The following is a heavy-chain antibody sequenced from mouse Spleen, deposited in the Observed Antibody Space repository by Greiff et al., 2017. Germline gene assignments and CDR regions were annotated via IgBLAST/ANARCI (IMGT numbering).Heavy chain of an antibody. CDR1: GYTFTDYY. J-gene: IGHJ2*01. V-gene: IGHV1-26*01. CDR2: INPNNGGT. CDR3: ASDYGTGY. Sequence: VQLQQSGPELVKPGASVKISCKASGYTFTDYYMNWVKQSHGKSLEWIGDINPNNGGTSYNQKFKGKATLTVDKSSSTAYMELRSLTSEDSAVYYCASDYGTGYWGQGTTLTVSS. D-gene: IGHD1-1*01.